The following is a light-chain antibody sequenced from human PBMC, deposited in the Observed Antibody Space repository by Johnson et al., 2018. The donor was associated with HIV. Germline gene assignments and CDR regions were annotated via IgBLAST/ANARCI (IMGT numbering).Light chain of an antibody. Sequence: QSVLTQPPSVSAAPGQKVTISCSGSSSNIGNNYVSWYQQLPGTAPKLLIYENNKRPSGIPDRFSGSKSGTSATLGITGLQTGDEGDYYCLPGDTGPRTYIFGSGTKVTVL. CDR3: LPGDTGPRTYI. J-gene: IGLJ1*01. V-gene: IGLV1-51*02. CDR1: SSNIGNNY. CDR2: ENN.